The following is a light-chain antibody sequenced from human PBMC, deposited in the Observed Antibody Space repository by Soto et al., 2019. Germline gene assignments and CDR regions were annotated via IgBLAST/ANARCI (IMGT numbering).Light chain of an antibody. J-gene: IGLJ2*01. CDR1: SSDVGAYNY. V-gene: IGLV2-14*01. CDR2: AVS. CDR3: TSYIGTDLLV. Sequence: QSVLTQPASVSGSPGQSITISCNGSSSDVGAYNYVSWYQHHPGKVPKLIIYAVSNRPSGVSNRFSGSKSANTASLTISGLQAEDEAEYYCTSYIGTDLLVFGGGTKLTVL.